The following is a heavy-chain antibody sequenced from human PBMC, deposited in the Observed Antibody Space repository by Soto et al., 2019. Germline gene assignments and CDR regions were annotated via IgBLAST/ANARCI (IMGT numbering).Heavy chain of an antibody. D-gene: IGHD6-13*01. J-gene: IGHJ6*03. CDR2: IYSGGST. CDR3: ATRSSSWGGYGYYYYMDV. Sequence: GGSLRLSCAASGFTVSSNYMSWVRQAPGKGLEWVSVIYSGGSTYYADSVKGRFTISRHNSKNTLYLQMNSLRAEDTAVYYCATRSSSWGGYGYYYYMDVWGKGTTVTVSS. CDR1: GFTVSSNY. V-gene: IGHV3-53*04.